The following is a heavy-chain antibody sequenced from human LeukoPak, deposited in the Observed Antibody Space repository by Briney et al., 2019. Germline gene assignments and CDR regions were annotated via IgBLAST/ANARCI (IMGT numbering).Heavy chain of an antibody. J-gene: IGHJ4*02. CDR2: ISYDGSNK. V-gene: IGHV3-30-3*01. CDR1: GFTFSNYA. Sequence: GGSLRLSCAVSGFTFSNYAMHWARQAPSKGLEWVAVISYDGSNKYYADSLKGRFTISRDNSKNTLYLQMNSLRAEDTAVYFCARDPLLSHQRGYFDSWGQGTLVTVSS. D-gene: IGHD3-10*01. CDR3: ARDPLLSHQRGYFDS.